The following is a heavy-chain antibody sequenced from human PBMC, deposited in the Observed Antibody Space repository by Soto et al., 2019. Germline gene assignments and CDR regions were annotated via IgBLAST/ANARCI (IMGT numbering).Heavy chain of an antibody. J-gene: IGHJ4*02. CDR1: GYSFTSYW. Sequence: GESLKISCXGSGYSFTSYWISWVRQMPGKGLEWMGRIDPSDSYTNYSPSFQGHVTISADKSISTAYLQWSSLKASDTAMYYCARLPDGYCSGGSCFDYWGQGTLVTVSS. CDR2: IDPSDSYT. CDR3: ARLPDGYCSGGSCFDY. V-gene: IGHV5-10-1*01. D-gene: IGHD2-15*01.